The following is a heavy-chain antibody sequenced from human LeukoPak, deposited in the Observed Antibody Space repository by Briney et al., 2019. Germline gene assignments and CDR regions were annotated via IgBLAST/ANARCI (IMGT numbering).Heavy chain of an antibody. CDR2: VFRLQTVRS. J-gene: IGHJ4*02. V-gene: IGHV4-38-2*02. CDR3: ARVLHAPYLIDS. CDR1: DSSITSTYY. Sequence: PSETLSLTCTVSDSSITSTYYWAWFRQPPGKGLEWIATVFRLQTVRSFNNPSLVSRVTVSLDPSQNQFSLNLTSVTAADTALYFCARVLHAPYLIDSWGQGTLVTVPS. D-gene: IGHD2-8*01.